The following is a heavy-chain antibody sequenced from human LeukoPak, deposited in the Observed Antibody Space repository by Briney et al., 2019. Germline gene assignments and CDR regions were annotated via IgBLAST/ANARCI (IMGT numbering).Heavy chain of an antibody. CDR1: GGSISSGSYY. CDR2: IYTSGST. J-gene: IGHJ3*02. D-gene: IGHD3-16*01. V-gene: IGHV4-61*02. CDR3: AIASDGGSDAFDI. Sequence: PSETLSLTCTVSGGSISSGSYYWSWIRQPAGKGLEWIGRIYTSGSTNYNPSLKSRVTISVDTSQNQFSLKLSSVTAADTAVYYCAIASDGGSDAFDIWGQGTMVTVSS.